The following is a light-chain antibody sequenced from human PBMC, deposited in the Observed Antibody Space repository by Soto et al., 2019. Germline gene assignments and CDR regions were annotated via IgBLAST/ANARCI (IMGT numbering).Light chain of an antibody. CDR1: QNVLYSSNNKNY. J-gene: IGKJ2*01. Sequence: DIVMTQSPDSLAVSLGERATVNCKSSQNVLYSSNNKNYLAWYQQKPGQPPKLLIYWASTRESGVPDRFSGSGSGKDFTLTISSLQAEDVAVYYCQQYYSTPTFGQGTKLEIK. V-gene: IGKV4-1*01. CDR3: QQYYSTPT. CDR2: WAS.